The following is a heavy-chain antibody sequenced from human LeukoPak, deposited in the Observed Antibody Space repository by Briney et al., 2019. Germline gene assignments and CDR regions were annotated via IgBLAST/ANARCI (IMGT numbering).Heavy chain of an antibody. CDR3: ARENYHGLDV. J-gene: IGHJ6*02. CDR1: GFTFSSYA. CDR2: ISYDGSNK. V-gene: IGHV3-30-3*01. Sequence: TGGSLRLSCAASGFTFSSYAMSWVRQAPGKGLEWVAVISYDGSNKYYADSVKGRFTISRDNSKNTLYLQMNSLRAEDTAVYYCARENYHGLDVWGQGTTVTVSS.